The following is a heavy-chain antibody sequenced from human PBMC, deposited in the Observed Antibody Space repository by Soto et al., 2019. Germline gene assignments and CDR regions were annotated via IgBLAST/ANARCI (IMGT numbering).Heavy chain of an antibody. V-gene: IGHV3-7*05. Sequence: GGSPRLSCAASGFTFSSYWMSWVRQAPGRGLEWVANINQDESVTHYVGSVKGRFTISRDNAKNSLYLQMNSLRAEDTAVYYCARWSTPAGHYWGQGTLVTVSS. J-gene: IGHJ4*02. CDR1: GFTFSSYW. D-gene: IGHD4-4*01. CDR2: INQDESVT. CDR3: ARWSTPAGHY.